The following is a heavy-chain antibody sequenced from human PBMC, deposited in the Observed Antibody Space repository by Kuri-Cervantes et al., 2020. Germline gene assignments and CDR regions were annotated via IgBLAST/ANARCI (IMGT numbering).Heavy chain of an antibody. V-gene: IGHV3-53*01. CDR2: IYSDGST. CDR3: ARYVDVEASCGDCDAFDI. Sequence: GGSLRLSCAVYGGSFSGYYWSWIRQTPGRGPEWVSFIYSDGSTYYADSVKGRFTISRDNSKNMLFLQMNSLRGEDTAMYYCARYVDVEASCGDCDAFDIWGQGTMVTVSS. D-gene: IGHD2-21*02. CDR1: GGSFSGYY. J-gene: IGHJ3*02.